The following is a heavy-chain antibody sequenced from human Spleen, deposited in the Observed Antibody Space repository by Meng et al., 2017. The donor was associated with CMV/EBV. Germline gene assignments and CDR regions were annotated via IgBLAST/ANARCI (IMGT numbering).Heavy chain of an antibody. CDR2: ISSSSTI. D-gene: IGHD3-22*01. V-gene: IGHV3-69-1*02. CDR3: ARDRSGYYSALDY. Sequence: GESLKISCAASGFTFSDYYMNWVRQAPGKGLEWVSSISSSSTIYYADSVKGRFTISRDNAKNSLYLQMNSLRAEDTAVYYCARDRSGYYSALDYWGQGTLVTVSS. CDR1: GFTFSDYY. J-gene: IGHJ4*02.